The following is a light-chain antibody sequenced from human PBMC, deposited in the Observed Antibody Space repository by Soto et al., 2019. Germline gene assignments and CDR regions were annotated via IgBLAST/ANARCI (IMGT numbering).Light chain of an antibody. V-gene: IGLV2-14*01. CDR1: SSDVGGYNY. J-gene: IGLJ1*01. CDR3: CSYTTSNTRQIV. Sequence: QSALTRPAYVSGCPGQSITISCTGTSSDVGGYNYVSWYQQHPGKAPKFMIYDVSNRPSGVSNRFSGSKSGNTASLTISGLQAEDEADYYCCSYTTSNTRQIVFGTGTKATVL. CDR2: DVS.